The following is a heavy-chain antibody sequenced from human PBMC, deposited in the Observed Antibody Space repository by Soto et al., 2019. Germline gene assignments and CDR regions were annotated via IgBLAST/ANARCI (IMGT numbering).Heavy chain of an antibody. CDR3: ARDGPSGSYDY. Sequence: SETLSLTCAVSGYSISSDYYSGWIRQPPGKGLEWIGSLYHSGSTYYNPSLKSRVTISVDTSNNQFSLTLTSVTAADPAVYFCARDGPSGSYDYWGQGTLVTVSS. D-gene: IGHD3-10*01. CDR1: GYSISSDYY. J-gene: IGHJ4*02. V-gene: IGHV4-38-2*02. CDR2: LYHSGST.